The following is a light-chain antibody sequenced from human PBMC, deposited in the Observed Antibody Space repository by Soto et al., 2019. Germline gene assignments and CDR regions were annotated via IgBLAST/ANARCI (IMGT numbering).Light chain of an antibody. V-gene: IGLV2-14*01. CDR2: EVT. J-gene: IGLJ1*01. CDR1: SSDVGGYNY. CDR3: YSFATSGTQV. Sequence: QSALTQPASVSGSLGQSITISCTGTSSDVGGYNYVSWYQQLPGKAPKLIIYEVTNRPSGISDRFSGSKSGNTASLTISGLQAEDEADYFCYSFATSGTQVFGTGTKLTVL.